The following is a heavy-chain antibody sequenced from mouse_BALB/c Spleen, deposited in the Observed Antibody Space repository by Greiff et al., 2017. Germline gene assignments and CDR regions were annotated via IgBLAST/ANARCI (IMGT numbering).Heavy chain of an antibody. V-gene: IGHV5-12-2*01. Sequence: EVKVEESGGGLVQPGGSLKLSCAASGFTFSSYTMSWVRQTPEKRLEWVAYISNGGGSTYYPDTVKGRFTISRDNAKNTLYLQMSSLKSEDTAMYYCARYDYFDYWGQGTTLTVSS. D-gene: IGHD2-14*01. CDR2: ISNGGGST. CDR1: GFTFSSYT. CDR3: ARYDYFDY. J-gene: IGHJ2*01.